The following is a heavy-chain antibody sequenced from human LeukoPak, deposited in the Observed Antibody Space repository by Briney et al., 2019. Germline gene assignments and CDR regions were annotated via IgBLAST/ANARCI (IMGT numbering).Heavy chain of an antibody. J-gene: IGHJ6*03. CDR2: IRSKANSYAT. CDR1: GFTLSNAW. D-gene: IGHD1-26*01. V-gene: IGHV3-73*01. Sequence: GGSLRLSCAASGFTLSNAWMNWVRQASGKGLEWVGRIRSKANSYATAYAASVKGRFTISRDDSKNTAYLQMNSLKTEDTAVYSCTRLGFGGSYRELYYYYMDVWGKGTTVTISS. CDR3: TRLGFGGSYRELYYYYMDV.